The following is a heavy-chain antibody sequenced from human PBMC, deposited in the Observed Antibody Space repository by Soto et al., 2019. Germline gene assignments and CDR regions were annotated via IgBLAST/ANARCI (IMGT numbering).Heavy chain of an antibody. J-gene: IGHJ4*02. CDR3: ARGSRWLRFYFDY. CDR2: INHSGST. D-gene: IGHD5-12*01. Sequence: QVQLQQWGAGLLKPSETLSLTCAVYGGSLSDYYWNWIRQPPGKGLEWIGEINHSGSTNYNPSLKSRVTISVDTSKNHFSLNVSSVTAADTAVYYCARGSRWLRFYFDYWGQGTLVTVSS. CDR1: GGSLSDYY. V-gene: IGHV4-34*01.